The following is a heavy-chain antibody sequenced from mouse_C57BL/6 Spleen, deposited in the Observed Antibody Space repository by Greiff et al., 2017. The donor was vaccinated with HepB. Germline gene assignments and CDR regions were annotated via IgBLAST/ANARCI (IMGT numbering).Heavy chain of an antibody. V-gene: IGHV3-8*01. D-gene: IGHD2-3*01. CDR2: ISFSGST. CDR1: GYSITSDY. J-gene: IGHJ2*01. Sequence: EVKLMESGPGLAKPSQTLSLTCSVTGYSITSDYWNWIRKFPGNKLEYMGYISFSGSTYYNPSLKSRISITRDTSKNQYYLQLNSVTTEDTATYYCARYDGYYLYYFDYWGQGTTLTVSS. CDR3: ARYDGYYLYYFDY.